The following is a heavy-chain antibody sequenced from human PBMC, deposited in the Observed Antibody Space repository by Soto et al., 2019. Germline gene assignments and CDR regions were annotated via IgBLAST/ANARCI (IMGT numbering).Heavy chain of an antibody. J-gene: IGHJ3*02. CDR2: IYYSGST. CDR1: GGSISSSSYY. Sequence: SETLSLTCTVSGGSISSSSYYWGWIRQPPGKGLEWIGSIYYSGSTYYNPSLKSRVTISVDTSKNQFSLKLSSVTAADTAVYYCARHAESLLIDAFDIWGQGTMVTVSS. CDR3: ARHAESLLIDAFDI. V-gene: IGHV4-39*01. D-gene: IGHD2-15*01.